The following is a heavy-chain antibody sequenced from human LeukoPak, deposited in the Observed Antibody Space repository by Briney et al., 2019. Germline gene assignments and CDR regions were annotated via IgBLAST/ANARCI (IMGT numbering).Heavy chain of an antibody. CDR3: ASRYCSGGSCYVAYYYGMDV. CDR2: IYSGGST. CDR1: GFTVSSNY. D-gene: IGHD2-15*01. Sequence: GGSLRLSCAASGFTVSSNYMSWVRQAPGKGLEWVSVIYSGGSTYYADSVKGRFTISRDNSKNTLYLQMNSLRAEDTAVYYCASRYCSGGSCYVAYYYGMDVWGQGTTVTVSS. V-gene: IGHV3-53*01. J-gene: IGHJ6*02.